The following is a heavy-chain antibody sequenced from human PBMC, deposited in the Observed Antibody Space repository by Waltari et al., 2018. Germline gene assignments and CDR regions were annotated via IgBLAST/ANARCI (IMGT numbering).Heavy chain of an antibody. CDR2: IYHSGST. D-gene: IGHD2-15*01. V-gene: IGHV4-38-2*01. J-gene: IGHJ6*02. CDR3: AKVVAATGMDV. CDR1: GYSISSGYY. Sequence: QVQLQESGPGLVKPSETLSLTCAVSGYSISSGYYWGWIRQPPGKGLEWIGSIYHSGSTYYNPSLKSRVTISVDTSKNQFSLKLSSVTAADTAVYYCAKVVAATGMDVWGQGTTVTVSS.